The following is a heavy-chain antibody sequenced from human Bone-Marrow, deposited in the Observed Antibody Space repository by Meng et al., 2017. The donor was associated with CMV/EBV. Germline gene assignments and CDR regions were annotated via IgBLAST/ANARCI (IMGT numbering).Heavy chain of an antibody. CDR3: ASLDTATFPGVAH. CDR2: IKPDEIEI. Sequence: GESLKISRAASGLNFNRRMSWVRQAPGKGLEWVAMIKPDEIEIHYVDFGKGRFTISRDNAKKSLYLQMNSLRVEDTAVYFCASLDTATFPGVAHWGQGTLVTVSS. D-gene: IGHD5-18*01. J-gene: IGHJ4*02. V-gene: IGHV3-7*01. CDR1: GLNFNRR.